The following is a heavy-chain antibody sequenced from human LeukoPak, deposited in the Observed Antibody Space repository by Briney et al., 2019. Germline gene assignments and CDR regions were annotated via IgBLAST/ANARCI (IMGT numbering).Heavy chain of an antibody. CDR3: AKDNRRHYTSGPNPDSLH. Sequence: GGSLRLSCAGSGFIFNNYAMHWVRQPPGKGLEWVSGISWNSGTIDYADSVRGRFTISRDNAKNSLYLQMDSPRVEDTAFYYCAKDNRRHYTSGPNPDSLHWGQGALVTVSS. D-gene: IGHD6-19*01. CDR2: ISWNSGTI. V-gene: IGHV3-9*01. CDR1: GFIFNNYA. J-gene: IGHJ4*02.